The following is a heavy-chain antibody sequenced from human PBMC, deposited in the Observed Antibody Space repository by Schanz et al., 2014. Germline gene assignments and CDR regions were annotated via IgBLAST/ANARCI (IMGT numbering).Heavy chain of an antibody. CDR3: AKDCPSDYGDHCFDF. CDR2: ISGRGGRT. CDR1: GFTFSNHA. Sequence: EVQLVESGGGLVQPGGSLRLSCETSGFTFSNHAMSWVRQAPGKGLEWVSAISGRGGRTYYADSVKGRFTISRDNSKNTLYLQMNSLRAEDTAVYYCAKDCPSDYGDHCFDFWGHGTLVTVSS. V-gene: IGHV3-23*04. J-gene: IGHJ4*01. D-gene: IGHD4-17*01.